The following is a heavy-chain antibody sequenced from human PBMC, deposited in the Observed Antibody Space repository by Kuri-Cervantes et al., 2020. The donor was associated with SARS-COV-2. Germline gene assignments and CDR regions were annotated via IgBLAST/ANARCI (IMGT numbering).Heavy chain of an antibody. Sequence: GESLKISCAASGFTVSSNYMSWVRQAPGKGLEWVSVIYSGGSTYYADSVKGRFTISRDNSKNTLYLQMNSLRAEDTAVYYCARGLTGTSYWYFDLWGRGTLVTVSS. CDR3: ARGLTGTSYWYFDL. CDR2: IYSGGST. CDR1: GFTVSSNY. J-gene: IGHJ2*01. V-gene: IGHV3-66*02. D-gene: IGHD1-20*01.